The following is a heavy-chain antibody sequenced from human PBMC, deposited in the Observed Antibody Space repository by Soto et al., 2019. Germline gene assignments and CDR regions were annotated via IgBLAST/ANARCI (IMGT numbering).Heavy chain of an antibody. J-gene: IGHJ6*02. Sequence: QPGGSLRLSCAASGFTFSSYSMNWVRQAPGKGLEWVSYISSSSSTIYYADSVKGRFTISRDNAKNSLYLQMNSLRDEDTAVYYCARAGYSYGRPPYYYYYYGMDVWGQGTTVTVSS. CDR3: ARAGYSYGRPPYYYYYYGMDV. CDR2: ISSSSSTI. D-gene: IGHD5-18*01. V-gene: IGHV3-48*02. CDR1: GFTFSSYS.